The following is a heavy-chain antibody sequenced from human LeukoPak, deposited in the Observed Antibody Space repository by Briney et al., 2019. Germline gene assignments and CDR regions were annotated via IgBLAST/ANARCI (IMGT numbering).Heavy chain of an antibody. CDR3: ARTRYSSGWSPPHAMDV. CDR2: IYYSGST. D-gene: IGHD6-19*01. V-gene: IGHV4-59*01. J-gene: IGHJ6*02. Sequence: ASETLSLTCTVSGGSISTYYWSRIRQPPGKGLEFIGYIYYSGSTNYNPSLKSRVTISVDTSKNQFSLKLSSVTAADTAVYYCARTRYSSGWSPPHAMDVWGQGTTVTVSS. CDR1: GGSISTYY.